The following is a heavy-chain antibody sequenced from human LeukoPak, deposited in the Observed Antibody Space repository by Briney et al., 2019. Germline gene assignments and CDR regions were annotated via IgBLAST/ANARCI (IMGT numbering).Heavy chain of an antibody. J-gene: IGHJ4*02. CDR1: GFTFSSYA. V-gene: IGHV3-30*04. D-gene: IGHD3-16*01. CDR3: AKSRGGVTNVCDY. CDR2: ISYDGSNK. Sequence: GGSLRLSCAASGFTFSSYAMHWVRQAPGKGLEWVAVISYDGSNKNYADSVKGRFTISRDNSKNTLYLQMNSLRAEDTAVYYCAKSRGGVTNVCDYWGQGTLVTVSS.